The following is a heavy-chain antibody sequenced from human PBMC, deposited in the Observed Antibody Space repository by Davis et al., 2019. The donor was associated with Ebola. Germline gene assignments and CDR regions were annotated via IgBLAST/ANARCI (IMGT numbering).Heavy chain of an antibody. CDR1: GFTFSSYS. CDR2: ISYDGINK. J-gene: IGHJ4*02. CDR3: ARGGAYGYAFDH. V-gene: IGHV3-30*03. Sequence: GESLKISCAASGFTFSSYSMNWVRQAPGSGLEWVAVISYDGINKYYADSVKGRFTVSRDNSKNTLSLQMNSLRAEDTAVYYCARGGAYGYAFDHWGQGTLVTVSS. D-gene: IGHD5-12*01.